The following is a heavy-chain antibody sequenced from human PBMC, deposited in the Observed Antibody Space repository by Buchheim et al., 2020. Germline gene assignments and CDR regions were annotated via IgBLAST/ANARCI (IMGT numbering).Heavy chain of an antibody. D-gene: IGHD6-13*01. Sequence: QVQLQQWGAGLLKPSETLSLTCAVYGGSFSGYYWSWIRQPPGTGLEWIGEINHSGSTNYNPSLKSRVTISVDTSKNQFSLKLGSVTAADTAVYYCARGRVQQQLVRGHNNRFDYWGQGTL. V-gene: IGHV4-34*01. CDR2: INHSGST. J-gene: IGHJ4*02. CDR1: GGSFSGYY. CDR3: ARGRVQQQLVRGHNNRFDY.